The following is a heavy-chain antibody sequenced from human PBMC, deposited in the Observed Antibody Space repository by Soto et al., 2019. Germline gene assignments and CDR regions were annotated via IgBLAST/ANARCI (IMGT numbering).Heavy chain of an antibody. Sequence: EVQLVASGGGVVRPGGSLRLSCAASGFTFDDYGMSWVRQAPGKGLEWVSGINWNGGSTGYADSVKGRFTISRDNAKNSLYLQMNSLRAEDTALYYCARLYGSGSTRRVRIDYWGQGTLVTVSS. D-gene: IGHD3-10*01. CDR2: INWNGGST. V-gene: IGHV3-20*04. CDR3: ARLYGSGSTRRVRIDY. CDR1: GFTFDDYG. J-gene: IGHJ4*02.